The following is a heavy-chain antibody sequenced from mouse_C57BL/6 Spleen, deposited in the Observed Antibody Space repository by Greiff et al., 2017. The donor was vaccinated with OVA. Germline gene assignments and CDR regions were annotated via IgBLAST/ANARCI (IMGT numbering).Heavy chain of an antibody. D-gene: IGHD1-1*01. CDR2: ISDGGSYT. Sequence: EVKLVESGGGLVKPGGSLKLSCAASGFTFSSYAMSWVRQTPEKRLEWVASISDGGSYTYYPDNVKGRFTISRDNAKNNLYLQMSHLKSEDTAMYYCASWDYGSSPPFAYWGQGTLVTVSA. V-gene: IGHV5-4*03. CDR1: GFTFSSYA. J-gene: IGHJ3*01. CDR3: ASWDYGSSPPFAY.